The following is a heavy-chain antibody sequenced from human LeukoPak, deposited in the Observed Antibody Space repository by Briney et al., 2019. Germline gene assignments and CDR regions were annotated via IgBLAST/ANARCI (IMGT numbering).Heavy chain of an antibody. V-gene: IGHV3-23*01. CDR2: ISGSGGST. CDR1: GFTFSSYG. CDR3: ARGDPSRHCSGGSCYSVELWFDY. D-gene: IGHD2-15*01. Sequence: GGSLRLSCAASGFTFSSYGMSWVRQAPGKGLEWVSVISGSGGSTYYAASVKGRFTISRDNSKNTLYLQMNSLRAEDTAVYYCARGDPSRHCSGGSCYSVELWFDYWGQGTLVTVSS. J-gene: IGHJ4*02.